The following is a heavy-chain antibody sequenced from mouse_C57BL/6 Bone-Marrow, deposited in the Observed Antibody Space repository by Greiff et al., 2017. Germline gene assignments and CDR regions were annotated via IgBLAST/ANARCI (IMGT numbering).Heavy chain of an antibody. Sequence: VQLQQSGAELARPGASVKLSCKASGYTFTSYGISWVKQRTGQGLEWIGEIYPRSGNTYYNEKFKGKATLTADKSSSTAYMGLRSLTSEDSAVYFCARSWVYAMDYWGQGTSVTVSS. CDR1: GYTFTSYG. D-gene: IGHD4-1*01. V-gene: IGHV1-81*01. J-gene: IGHJ4*01. CDR3: ARSWVYAMDY. CDR2: IYPRSGNT.